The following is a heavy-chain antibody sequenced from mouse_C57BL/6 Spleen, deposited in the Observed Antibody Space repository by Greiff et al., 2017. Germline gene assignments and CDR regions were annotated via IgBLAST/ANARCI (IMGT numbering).Heavy chain of an antibody. CDR3: ASLYGNYGWFAY. Sequence: QVQLKQPGAELVMPGASVKLSCKASGYTFTSYWMHWVKQRPGQGLEWIGEIDPSDSYTNYNQKFKGKSTLTGDKSSSTAYMQLSSLTSEDSAVYYCASLYGNYGWFAYWGQGTLVTVSA. CDR2: IDPSDSYT. J-gene: IGHJ3*01. CDR1: GYTFTSYW. D-gene: IGHD2-10*02. V-gene: IGHV1-69*01.